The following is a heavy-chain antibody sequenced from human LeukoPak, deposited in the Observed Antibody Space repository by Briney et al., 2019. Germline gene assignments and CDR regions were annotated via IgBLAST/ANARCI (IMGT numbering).Heavy chain of an antibody. CDR1: GVSISSYY. D-gene: IGHD3-22*01. CDR2: IYYTGIS. Sequence: PSETLSLTCSVSGVSISSYYWSWIRQPPGKGLEWIGYIYYTGISDYTPSLKRRVTISLDTSKNQFSLRLTSMTAADTAVYYCARFYDSPISAFDISGQGTVVTVSS. V-gene: IGHV4-59*01. CDR3: ARFYDSPISAFDI. J-gene: IGHJ3*02.